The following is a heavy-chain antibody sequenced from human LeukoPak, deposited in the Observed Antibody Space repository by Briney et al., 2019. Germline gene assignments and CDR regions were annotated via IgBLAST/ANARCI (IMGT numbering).Heavy chain of an antibody. V-gene: IGHV1-18*01. CDR3: ARDSPDGSGTYYNDSPDH. Sequence: ASVKVSCKASGYTFSSYGISWVRQAPGQGLEWMGWISAYNGNTNYRQKLQGRVTMTTDASTSTAYMDLRSLRSDDTAICYCARDSPDGSGTYYNDSPDHWGQGTLVTVSS. J-gene: IGHJ4*02. CDR2: ISAYNGNT. CDR1: GYTFSSYG. D-gene: IGHD3-10*01.